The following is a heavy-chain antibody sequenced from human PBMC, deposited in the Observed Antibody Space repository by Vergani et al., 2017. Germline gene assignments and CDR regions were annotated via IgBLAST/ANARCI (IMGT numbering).Heavy chain of an antibody. J-gene: IGHJ3*02. CDR1: GFTFSSYS. CDR2: ISSSSSTI. D-gene: IGHD5-12*01. Sequence: EVQLLESGGNLVQPGGSLRLSCAASGFTFSSYSMNWVRQAPGKGLEWVSYISSSSSTIYYADSVKGRFTISRDNAKNALYLQMNSLRAEDTAVYYCARVVLYWLRDSGYGTPDAFDIWGQGTMVTVSS. V-gene: IGHV3-48*01. CDR3: ARVVLYWLRDSGYGTPDAFDI.